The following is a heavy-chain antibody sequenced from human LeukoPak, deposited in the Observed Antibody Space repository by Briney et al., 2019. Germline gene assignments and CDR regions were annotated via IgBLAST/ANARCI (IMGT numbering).Heavy chain of an antibody. Sequence: GGSLRLSCVTSGFTFRTYAMNWVRQAPGKGLEWVSSMGGSGTSIYYADSVKGRFTISRDNAKNSLYLQMNSLRVDDTAVYYCAREEPGDLGQAFHYWGQGTLVTVSS. CDR1: GFTFRTYA. D-gene: IGHD7-27*01. J-gene: IGHJ4*02. CDR3: AREEPGDLGQAFHY. V-gene: IGHV3-21*01. CDR2: MGGSGTSI.